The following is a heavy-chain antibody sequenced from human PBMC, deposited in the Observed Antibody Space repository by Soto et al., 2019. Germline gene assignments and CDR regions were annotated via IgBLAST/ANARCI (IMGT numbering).Heavy chain of an antibody. V-gene: IGHV1-69*12. D-gene: IGHD3-3*01. CDR3: ARDGDPGSSFWSGPLGGGRFDP. CDR1: GGTFGNTA. Sequence: QVQLVQSGAEVKEPGSSVNVSCKTSGGTFGNTAVTWVRQVPGQGLEWIGGIVPLFGTANYAQKFRGRVMITADESTSTAHMDLSSLRSDDTAIYYCARDGDPGSSFWSGPLGGGRFDPWGQGTLVTVSS. CDR2: IVPLFGTA. J-gene: IGHJ5*02.